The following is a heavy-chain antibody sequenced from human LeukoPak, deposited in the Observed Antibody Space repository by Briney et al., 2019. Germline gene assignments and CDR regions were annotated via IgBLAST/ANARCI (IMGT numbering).Heavy chain of an antibody. J-gene: IGHJ4*02. CDR2: INHSGSS. CDR3: ARDGPNWGLL. D-gene: IGHD7-27*01. Sequence: SETLSLTCAVYGESFSGYYWSWIRQPPGKGLEWIAEINHSGSSNYNPSLKSRVTISVDTSKNQLSLKLSSVTAADTAVYYCARDGPNWGLLWGQGTLVTVSS. CDR1: GESFSGYY. V-gene: IGHV4-34*01.